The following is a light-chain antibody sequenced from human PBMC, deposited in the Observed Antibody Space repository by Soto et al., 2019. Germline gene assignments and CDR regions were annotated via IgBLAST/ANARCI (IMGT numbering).Light chain of an antibody. CDR1: SSDVGGYNY. CDR2: DVS. J-gene: IGLJ1*01. Sequence: QSALTQPPSVSGSPGQSITISCTGTSSDVGGYNYVSWYQQHPGKAPKLIIYDVSNRPSGVSNRFSGSKSGNTASLTISGLQAEDEADYYCSSYTSSSTYVFGTGTKVTVL. V-gene: IGLV2-14*01. CDR3: SSYTSSSTYV.